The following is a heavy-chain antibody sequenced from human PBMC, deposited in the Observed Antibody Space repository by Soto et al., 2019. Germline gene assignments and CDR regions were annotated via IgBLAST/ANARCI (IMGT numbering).Heavy chain of an antibody. V-gene: IGHV3-53*01. CDR2: IYGGGTP. CDR3: VQTTGWPGFDF. D-gene: IGHD6-19*01. Sequence: EVQLVESGGGLIQPGGSLRLSCAASGFAVSSKYMTWVRQAPGKGLEWVSVIYGGGTPYYADSVRGRLTISRDPSKNTLYLQMNTLRAEDPAVYYCVQTTGWPGFDFWGQGTLVTVSS. CDR1: GFAVSSKY. J-gene: IGHJ4*02.